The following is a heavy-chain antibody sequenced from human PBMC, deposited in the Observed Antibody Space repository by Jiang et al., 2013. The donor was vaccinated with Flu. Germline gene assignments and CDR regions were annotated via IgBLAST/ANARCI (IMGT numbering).Heavy chain of an antibody. CDR3: AKPLRYYDSSGYSFDY. CDR1: GFTFSSYA. D-gene: IGHD3-22*01. J-gene: IGHJ4*02. Sequence: GLVQPGGSLRLSCAASGFTFSSYAMSWVRQAPGKGLEWVSGISGGGSSTYYANFVKGRFTISRDNSKNTLYLQMDSLRAEDTAVYYCAKPLRYYDSSGYSFDYWGQGTLVTVSS. CDR2: ISGGGSST. V-gene: IGHV3-23*01.